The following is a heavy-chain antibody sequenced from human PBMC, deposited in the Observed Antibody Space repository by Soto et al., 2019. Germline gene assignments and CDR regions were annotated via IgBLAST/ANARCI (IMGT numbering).Heavy chain of an antibody. CDR1: GASISSYY. Sequence: QVQLQESGPGLVKPSQTLSLTCTVSGASISSYYWSWIRQPPGKGLEWIGYIYYSGSTNYNPSLNSRVTISVDRSKHQVSLNLSSVTAADTAVYYCARRAVGAGKNWFDPWGQGTLVTVSS. D-gene: IGHD3-10*01. CDR3: ARRAVGAGKNWFDP. CDR2: IYYSGST. J-gene: IGHJ5*02. V-gene: IGHV4-59*01.